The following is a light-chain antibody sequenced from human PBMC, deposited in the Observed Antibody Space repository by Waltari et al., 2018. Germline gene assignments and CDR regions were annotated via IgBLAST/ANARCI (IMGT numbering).Light chain of an antibody. CDR2: DVN. CDR1: SSDIGSYNY. V-gene: IGLV2-14*03. CDR3: SSYTTTSTLLVV. Sequence: QSALTQPASVSGSPGPSITISCTGTSSDIGSYNYVSWYQHHPGKAPKLMIFDVNNRPSGVSDRFSGSKSGNTASLTISGLQAEDEADYYCSSYTTTSTLLVVFGGGTKLTVL. J-gene: IGLJ2*01.